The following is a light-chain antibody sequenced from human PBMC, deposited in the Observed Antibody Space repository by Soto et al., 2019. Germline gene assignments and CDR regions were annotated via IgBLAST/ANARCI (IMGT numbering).Light chain of an antibody. CDR2: EVS. CDR3: SSYAGSNIVV. Sequence: QSVLTQPPSASGSPGQSVTISCTGTSSDVGGYNFVSWYQQHPGKAPKLMIYEVSERPSGVPHRFSGSKSGNTASLTVSGLKAEDEADYYCSSYAGSNIVVFGGGTKLTVL. J-gene: IGLJ2*01. V-gene: IGLV2-8*01. CDR1: SSDVGGYNF.